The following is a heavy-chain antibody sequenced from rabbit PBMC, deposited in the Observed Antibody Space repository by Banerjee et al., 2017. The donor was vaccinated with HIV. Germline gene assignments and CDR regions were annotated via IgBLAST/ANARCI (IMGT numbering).Heavy chain of an antibody. V-gene: IGHV1S45*01. CDR1: EFSFSSYW. CDR2: IYTGSSGDI. CDR3: ARRADYAGGGNFNL. Sequence: QEQLEESGGDLVKPGASLTLTCTASEFSFSSYWMSWVRQAPGKGLEWIGCIYTGSSGDIYYASWAKGRFTISKTSSTTVTLQMTSLTAADTATYFCARRADYAGGGNFNLWGQGTLVTVS. J-gene: IGHJ4*01. D-gene: IGHD4-2*01.